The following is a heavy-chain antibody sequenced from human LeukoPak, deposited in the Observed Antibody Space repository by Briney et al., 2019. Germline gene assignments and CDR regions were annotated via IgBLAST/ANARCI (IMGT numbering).Heavy chain of an antibody. CDR3: ARGLEDGWPFDY. V-gene: IGHV1-2*06. CDR2: INPNSGGT. CDR1: GYTFTGYY. D-gene: IGHD2-15*01. Sequence: ASVKVSCKASGYTFTGYYMHWVRQAPGQGLEWMGRINPNSGGTNYAQKFQGRVTMTRDTSISTAYMELSRLRSDDTAVYYCARGLEDGWPFDYWGQGTLVSFSS. J-gene: IGHJ4*02.